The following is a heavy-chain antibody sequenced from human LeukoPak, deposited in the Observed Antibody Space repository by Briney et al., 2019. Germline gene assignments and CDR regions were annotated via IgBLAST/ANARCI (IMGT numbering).Heavy chain of an antibody. Sequence: GRSLRLSCAASGFTFDDYAMHWVRPAPGKGLEWVSGISWNSGSIGYADSVKGRFTISRDNAKNSLYLQMNSLRAEDTAVYYCARDRVDHSSSSDWFDPWGQGTLVTVSS. V-gene: IGHV3-9*01. CDR2: ISWNSGSI. D-gene: IGHD6-6*01. CDR3: ARDRVDHSSSSDWFDP. CDR1: GFTFDDYA. J-gene: IGHJ5*02.